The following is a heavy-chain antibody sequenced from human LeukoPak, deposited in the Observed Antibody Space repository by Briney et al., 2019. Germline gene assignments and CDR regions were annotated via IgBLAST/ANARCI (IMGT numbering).Heavy chain of an antibody. CDR2: ISGSGSGGSP. J-gene: IGHJ4*02. V-gene: IGHV3-23*01. Sequence: HPGGSLRLSCAASGFTFSSYTMAWVRQAPGKGLEWVSFISGSGSGGSPYYADSVKGRFTISRDNSKNTVYLQMNSLRAEDAAAYYCAKDLYSGSYPRVFDCWGQGTLVTVSS. CDR3: AKDLYSGSYPRVFDC. D-gene: IGHD1-26*01. CDR1: GFTFSSYT.